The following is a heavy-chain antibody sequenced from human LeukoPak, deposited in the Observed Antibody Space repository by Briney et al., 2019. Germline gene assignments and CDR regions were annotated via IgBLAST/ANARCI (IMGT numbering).Heavy chain of an antibody. CDR3: AKGHAVIVPSTRYFDY. D-gene: IGHD3-22*01. CDR2: IGRDGRNT. J-gene: IGHJ4*02. V-gene: IGHV3-23*01. CDR1: GFTFSSYA. Sequence: GGSLRLSCAVSGFTFSSYAMSWVRQAPGKGLEWVSIIGRDGRNTHYADSVEGRFTISRDNSKSTLFLLVNSLRAEDTALYYCAKGHAVIVPSTRYFDYWGQGTLVTVSS.